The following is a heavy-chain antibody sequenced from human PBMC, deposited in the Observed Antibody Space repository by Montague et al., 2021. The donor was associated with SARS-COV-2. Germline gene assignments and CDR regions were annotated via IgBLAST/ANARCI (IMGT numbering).Heavy chain of an antibody. D-gene: IGHD5-12*01. CDR1: GGSISSSNW. J-gene: IGHJ6*02. CDR3: ARERIEYSGYDLDYYYYGMDV. CDR2: IYPSGST. Sequence: SETLSLTCAVSGGSISSSNWWSWVRQPPGKGLEWIGEIYPSGSTNYNPSLKSRVTISVDKSKNQFSLKLSSVTAADTAVYYCARERIEYSGYDLDYYYYGMDVWGQGTTVTVSS. V-gene: IGHV4-4*02.